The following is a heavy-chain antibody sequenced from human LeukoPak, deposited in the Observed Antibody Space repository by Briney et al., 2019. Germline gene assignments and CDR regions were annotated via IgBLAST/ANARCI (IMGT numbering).Heavy chain of an antibody. Sequence: PGGSLRLSCAASGFSFRSHAMTWVRQAPGKGLEWVSAIGDSGDSTHYADSVKGRFTISRDNSKDTLYLQMNSLRAEDTAVYYCAKYICGGDCYDTFDYWGQGTLVSVSS. CDR2: IGDSGDST. V-gene: IGHV3-23*01. CDR3: AKYICGGDCYDTFDY. J-gene: IGHJ4*02. D-gene: IGHD2-21*02. CDR1: GFSFRSHA.